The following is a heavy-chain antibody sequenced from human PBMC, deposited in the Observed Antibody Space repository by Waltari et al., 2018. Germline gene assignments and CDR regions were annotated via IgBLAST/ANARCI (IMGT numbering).Heavy chain of an antibody. V-gene: IGHV4-31*01. J-gene: IGHJ5*02. CDR1: GGSISSGGYY. Sequence: QVQLQESGPGLVKPSQTLSLTCTVSGGSISSGGYYWSWIRQHPGKGLEWLGYIYYSGSTYYNPSLKSLVTISVDTSKNQFSLKLSSVTAADTAVYYCARGWGGDYDGAWFDPWGQGTLVTVSS. CDR2: IYYSGST. CDR3: ARGWGGDYDGAWFDP. D-gene: IGHD4-17*01.